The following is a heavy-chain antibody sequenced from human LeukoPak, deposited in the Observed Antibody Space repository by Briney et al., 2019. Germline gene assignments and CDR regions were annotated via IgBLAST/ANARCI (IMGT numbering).Heavy chain of an antibody. CDR3: TRRRGGWGEGEFDF. V-gene: IGHV4-4*09. D-gene: IGHD3-16*01. CDR2: IHTSGST. J-gene: IGHJ4*02. CDR1: GGSISGVY. Sequence: PSETLSLTCTVSGGSISGVYWNWIRQPPRKGLERVGYIHTSGSTSFNPSLKSRLSFSIDTSKNQVSLRLSSVTATDTAVYYCTRRRGGWGEGEFDFWGQGIPVTVST.